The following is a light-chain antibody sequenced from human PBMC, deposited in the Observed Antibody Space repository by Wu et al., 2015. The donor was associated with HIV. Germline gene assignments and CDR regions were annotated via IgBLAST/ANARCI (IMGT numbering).Light chain of an antibody. CDR1: QSISTAY. CDR3: QQFSYSPGF. V-gene: IGKV3-20*01. CDR2: GAS. Sequence: EIVLTQSPGTLSLSPGDRATLSCTTSQSISTAYVAWYQQKPGQAPRLLIYGASNRATGIPDRFSGSGSGTDFTLTITGLEPEDFAVYYCQQFSYSPGFFGPGTKVD. J-gene: IGKJ3*01.